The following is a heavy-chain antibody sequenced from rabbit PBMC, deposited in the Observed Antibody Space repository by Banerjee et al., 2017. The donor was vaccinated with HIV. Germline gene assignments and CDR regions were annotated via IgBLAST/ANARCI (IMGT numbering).Heavy chain of an antibody. D-gene: IGHD1-1*01. CDR1: GFPFSEKAV. Sequence: QEQLVESGGGLVKPGASLTLTCKASGFPFSEKAVMCWVRQAPGKGLTWIACINSFTRKADYASWAKGRFAYSKPSSTSVTLQLTSLTAADTATYFCARNYVNAFDPWGPGTLVTVS. V-gene: IGHV1S45*01. CDR2: INSFTRKA. J-gene: IGHJ2*01. CDR3: ARNYVNAFDP.